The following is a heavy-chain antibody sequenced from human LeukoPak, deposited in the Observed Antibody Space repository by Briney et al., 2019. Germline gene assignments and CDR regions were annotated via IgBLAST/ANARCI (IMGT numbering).Heavy chain of an antibody. Sequence: PSETLSLTCTVSGGSISSHYWSWIRQPPGKGLEWIGYIYYSGSTNYNPSLKSRVTISVDTSKNQFSLKLSSVTAADTAVYYCARAIRVTIFGVVIRNWFDPWGQGTLVTVSS. CDR3: ARAIRVTIFGVVIRNWFDP. CDR2: IYYSGST. CDR1: GGSISSHY. D-gene: IGHD3-3*01. J-gene: IGHJ5*02. V-gene: IGHV4-59*11.